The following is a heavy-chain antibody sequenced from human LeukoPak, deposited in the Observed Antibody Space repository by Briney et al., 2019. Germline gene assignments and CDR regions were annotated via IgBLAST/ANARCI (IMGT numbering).Heavy chain of an antibody. V-gene: IGHV1-69*05. J-gene: IGHJ6*03. D-gene: IGHD1-26*01. Sequence: GASVKVSCKASGGTFSSYAISWVRQAPGQGLEWMGGIIPIFGTANYAQKFQGRVTITTDESTSTAYMELSSLRSEDTAVYYCARGGPYYYSYYMDVWGKGTTVTVSS. CDR3: ARGGPYYYSYYMDV. CDR1: GGTFSSYA. CDR2: IIPIFGTA.